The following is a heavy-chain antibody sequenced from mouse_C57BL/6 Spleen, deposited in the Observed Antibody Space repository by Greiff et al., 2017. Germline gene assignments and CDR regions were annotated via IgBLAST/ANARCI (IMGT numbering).Heavy chain of an antibody. Sequence: QVQLQQPGAELVKPGASVTMSCKASGYTFTSYWITWVKQRPGQGLEWIGALYPGSGSTNYNEQFQSKATLTVDTSSSTAYMQLSSLTAEDSAVYYCARYDGYYAAWFAYWGQGTLVTVSA. CDR1: GYTFTSYW. CDR3: ARYDGYYAAWFAY. V-gene: IGHV1-55*01. D-gene: IGHD2-3*01. J-gene: IGHJ3*01. CDR2: LYPGSGST.